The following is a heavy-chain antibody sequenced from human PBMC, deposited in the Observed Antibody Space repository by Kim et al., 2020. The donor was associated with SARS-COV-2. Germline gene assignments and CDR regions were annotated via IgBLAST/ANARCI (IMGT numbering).Heavy chain of an antibody. J-gene: IGHJ6*03. CDR2: INTNTGTP. CDR1: GYTFTSYA. Sequence: ASVKVSCKASGYTFTSYAMNWVRQAPGQGLEWMGWINTNTGTPTYAQGFTGRFVFSLDTSVSTAYLQISSLKAEDTAVYYCARDYYGSGTRRYMDVWGKGTTVTVSS. D-gene: IGHD3-10*01. CDR3: ARDYYGSGTRRYMDV. V-gene: IGHV7-4-1*02.